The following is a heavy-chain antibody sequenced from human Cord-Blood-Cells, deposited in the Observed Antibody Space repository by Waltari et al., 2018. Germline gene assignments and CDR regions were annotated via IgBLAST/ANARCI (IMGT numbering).Heavy chain of an antibody. Sequence: QVQLVESGGGVVQPGRSLRLSCAASGFTFSSYAMHWVRQAPGTGLEWVAVISYDGSNKYYADSVKGRFTISRDNSKNTLYLQMNSLRAEDTAVYYCARDLSIAARPYYYYGMDVWGQGTTVTVSS. CDR1: GFTFSSYA. V-gene: IGHV3-30-3*01. J-gene: IGHJ6*02. CDR2: ISYDGSNK. CDR3: ARDLSIAARPYYYYGMDV. D-gene: IGHD6-6*01.